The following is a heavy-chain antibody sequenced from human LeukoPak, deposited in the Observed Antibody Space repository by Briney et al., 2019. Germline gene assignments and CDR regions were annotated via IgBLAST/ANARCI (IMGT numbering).Heavy chain of an antibody. J-gene: IGHJ5*02. CDR2: IYYSGST. CDR3: ARVDLALHWFDP. V-gene: IGHV4-30-4*01. Sequence: MASETLSLTCAVYGGSFSGYYWSWIRQPPGKGLEWIGYIYYSGSTYYNPSLKSRVTISVDTSKNQFSLKLSSVTAADTAVYYCARVDLALHWFDPWGQGTLVTVSS. CDR1: GGSFSGYY.